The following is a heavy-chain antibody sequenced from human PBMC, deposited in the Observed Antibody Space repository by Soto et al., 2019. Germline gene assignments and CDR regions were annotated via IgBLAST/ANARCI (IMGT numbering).Heavy chain of an antibody. CDR1: GFTFSTYA. J-gene: IGHJ4*02. CDR2: ISGRTYSY. V-gene: IGHV3-23*01. CDR3: AKDTRIEQGLGAFDY. D-gene: IGHD1-26*01. Sequence: GGSLRLSCAASGFTFSTYAMSWVRQVPGRGLEWVSAISGRTYSYYYADSVKGRFTMYRDNSKNTLFLQLSSLRAEDTAVYYCAKDTRIEQGLGAFDYWGQGTLVTVSS.